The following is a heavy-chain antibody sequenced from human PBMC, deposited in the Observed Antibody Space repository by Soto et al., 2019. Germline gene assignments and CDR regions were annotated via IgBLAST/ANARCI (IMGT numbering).Heavy chain of an antibody. Sequence: GSLGLAGAASGFNFNSYTINWVRQAPGKRLEWLSSISSSGYIFSTDSVRGRFTISRDNAKNSVYLQINSLRAEDTAVYFCARDCSGGSCYPGMDVWGQGTTVTVSS. CDR2: ISSSGYI. CDR1: GFNFNSYT. J-gene: IGHJ6*02. CDR3: ARDCSGGSCYPGMDV. D-gene: IGHD2-15*01. V-gene: IGHV3-21*01.